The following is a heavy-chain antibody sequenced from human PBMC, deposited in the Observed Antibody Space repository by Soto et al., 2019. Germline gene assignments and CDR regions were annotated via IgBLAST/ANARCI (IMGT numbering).Heavy chain of an antibody. Sequence: PGGSLRLSCAASGFTFSSYGMHWVRQAPGKGLEWVAVIWYDGSNKYYADSVKGRFTISRDNSKNTLYLQMNSLRAEDTAVYYCARDHRSPRDYYYGMDVWGQGTTVTVSS. CDR1: GFTFSSYG. CDR2: IWYDGSNK. J-gene: IGHJ6*02. D-gene: IGHD1-26*01. CDR3: ARDHRSPRDYYYGMDV. V-gene: IGHV3-33*01.